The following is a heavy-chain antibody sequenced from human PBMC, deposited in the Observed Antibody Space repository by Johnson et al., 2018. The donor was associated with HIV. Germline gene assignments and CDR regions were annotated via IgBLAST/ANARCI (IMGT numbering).Heavy chain of an antibody. CDR1: GFTVSNNY. CDR3: ARDRARWSSGWYNDAFDI. V-gene: IGHV3-15*01. J-gene: IGHJ3*02. Sequence: VQLVESGGDLVQPGGSLRLSCAASGFTVSNNYVSWVRHAPGKGLEWIARIKSESDGGATAYSVPVRGRFTVSRDDLKNTLYLQMNSLKTDDTSLYYCARDRARWSSGWYNDAFDIWGQGTMVTVSS. D-gene: IGHD6-19*01. CDR2: IKSESDGGAT.